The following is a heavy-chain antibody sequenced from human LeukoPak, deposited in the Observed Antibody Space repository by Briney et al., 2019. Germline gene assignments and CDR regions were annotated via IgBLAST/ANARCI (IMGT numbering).Heavy chain of an antibody. CDR1: GGTFSSYA. V-gene: IGHV1-69*05. CDR2: IIPIFGTA. Sequence: SVKVSCKASGGTFSSYAISWVRQAPGQGLEWMGGIIPIFGTANYAQKFQGRVTITTDQSTSTAYMELSSLRSEDTAVYYCARDRRDGYNLVWWHFDLWGRGTLVTVSS. D-gene: IGHD5-24*01. J-gene: IGHJ2*01. CDR3: ARDRRDGYNLVWWHFDL.